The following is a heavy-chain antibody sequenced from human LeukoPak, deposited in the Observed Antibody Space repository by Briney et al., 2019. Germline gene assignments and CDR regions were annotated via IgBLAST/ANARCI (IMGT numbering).Heavy chain of an antibody. V-gene: IGHV5-51*01. CDR3: GRIPAAGSLKGSFDI. CDR1: GYSFTSYW. CDR2: IYPGDSDT. J-gene: IGHJ3*02. D-gene: IGHD6-13*01. Sequence: KDGESLQISCKGSGYSFTSYWIGWVRQMPGKGLEWMGIIYPGDSDTTYSPSFQGQVTISADKSISTAYLQWSSLKASDSAMYYCGRIPAAGSLKGSFDIWGQGTMVTVSS.